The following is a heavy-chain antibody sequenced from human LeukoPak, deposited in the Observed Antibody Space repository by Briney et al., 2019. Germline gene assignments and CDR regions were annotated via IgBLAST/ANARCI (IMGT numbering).Heavy chain of an antibody. D-gene: IGHD4-17*01. CDR2: ISSSSSYI. CDR1: GFTFSSYS. V-gene: IGHV3-21*01. J-gene: IGHJ3*02. Sequence: PGGSLRLSCAASGFTFSSYSMNRVRQAPGKGLEWVSSISSSSSYIYYADSVKGRFTISRDNAKNSLYLQMNSLRAEDTAVYYCARDSGDYGDHEAFDIWGQGTMVTVSS. CDR3: ARDSGDYGDHEAFDI.